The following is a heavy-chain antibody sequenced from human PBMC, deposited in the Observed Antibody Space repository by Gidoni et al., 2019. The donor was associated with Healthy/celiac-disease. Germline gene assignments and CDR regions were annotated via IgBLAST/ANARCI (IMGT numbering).Heavy chain of an antibody. V-gene: IGHV3-33*08. J-gene: IGHJ4*02. D-gene: IGHD6-6*01. CDR2: IWYDGRNK. Sequence: QVPLVESGGGVVQPGRSLSLSCAATGFTFSSSGMHWVRQAPGKGLEWVAVIWYDGRNKYYADSVKGRFTISRDNSKNTRYLQMNSLRAEDTAVYYCAREIAARPSPGSEYFDYWGQGTLVTVSS. CDR3: AREIAARPSPGSEYFDY. CDR1: GFTFSSSG.